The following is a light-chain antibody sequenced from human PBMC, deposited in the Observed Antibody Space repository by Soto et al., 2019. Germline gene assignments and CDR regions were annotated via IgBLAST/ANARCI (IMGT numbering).Light chain of an antibody. CDR1: QGIVNY. J-gene: IGKJ4*01. V-gene: IGKV1-27*01. Sequence: DIQMTQSPSSLSASVGDRVTITCRASQGIVNYLAWYQQKPGKVPKLLIYAASTVQSGVPSRFSGSGSGTDFTLTISSLQPEDVATYFCQKYNSAPPTFGGGTKVEIK. CDR2: AAS. CDR3: QKYNSAPPT.